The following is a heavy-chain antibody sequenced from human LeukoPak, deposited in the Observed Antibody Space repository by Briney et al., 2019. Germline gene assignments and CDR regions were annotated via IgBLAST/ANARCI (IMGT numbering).Heavy chain of an antibody. CDR2: ISASGGTI. CDR1: GYTFSSYG. Sequence: GGSLRLSCAASGYTFSSYGMNWVRQGPGKGLEWVSYISASGGTIYYTDSVKGRFTISRDDAEKSLYLQMNGLTADDTAVYYCARPPSITNPYYGLDVWGQGTTVTVSS. CDR3: ARPPSITNPYYGLDV. D-gene: IGHD3-3*01. V-gene: IGHV3-48*03. J-gene: IGHJ6*02.